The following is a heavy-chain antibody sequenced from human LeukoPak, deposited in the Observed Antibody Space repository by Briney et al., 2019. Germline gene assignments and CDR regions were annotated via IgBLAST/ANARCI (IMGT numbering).Heavy chain of an antibody. V-gene: IGHV4-39*07. Sequence: PSETLSLTCTVSGGSISSSSYYWGWIRQPPGKGLEWIGSIYYSGSTYYNPSLKSRVTISVDTSKNQFSLKLSSVTAADTAVYYCARDLWPAYYYYYMDVWGKGTTVTVSS. J-gene: IGHJ6*03. CDR1: GGSISSSSYY. D-gene: IGHD2-21*01. CDR3: ARDLWPAYYYYYMDV. CDR2: IYYSGST.